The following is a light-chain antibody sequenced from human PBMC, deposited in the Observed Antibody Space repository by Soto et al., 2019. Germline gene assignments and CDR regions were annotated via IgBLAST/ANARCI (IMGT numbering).Light chain of an antibody. CDR3: QQYGSSPWT. CDR2: GAS. Sequence: ENVLPQSPGTLSLSPGERATLSCMASHSLSSSSLAWYQQKPGQAPRLLIYGASSRATGIPDRFSGSGSGTDFTLTVSRLEPEDFAVYYCQQYGSSPWTFGQGTKVDIK. J-gene: IGKJ1*01. CDR1: HSLSSSS. V-gene: IGKV3-20*01.